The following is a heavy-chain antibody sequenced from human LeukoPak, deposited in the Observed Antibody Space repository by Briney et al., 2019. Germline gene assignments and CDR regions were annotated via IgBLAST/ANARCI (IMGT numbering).Heavy chain of an antibody. CDR2: IRSRGSTI. CDR3: ARDFGRYFIDY. D-gene: IGHD3-9*01. Sequence: GGSLRLSCAASGFTFSSYEMNWVRQAPGKGLEWVSYIRSRGSTIYYADSVKGRFTISRDNAKNSLYLQMNGLRAEDTAVYYCARDFGRYFIDYWGQGTLVTVSS. CDR1: GFTFSSYE. J-gene: IGHJ4*02. V-gene: IGHV3-48*03.